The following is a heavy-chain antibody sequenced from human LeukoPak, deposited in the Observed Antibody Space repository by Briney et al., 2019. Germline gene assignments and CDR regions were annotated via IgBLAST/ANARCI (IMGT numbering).Heavy chain of an antibody. CDR3: ARGYGNYGY. CDR2: IKQDGSEK. J-gene: IGHJ4*02. D-gene: IGHD4-11*01. CDR1: GFTFRNYW. Sequence: GGSLRLSCKVSGFTFRNYWMTWVRQVPGKGLEWLANIKQDGSEKYYVDSVKGRFTISRDNAKNSLYLQMNSLRAEDTAVYYCARGYGNYGYWGQGTLVTVSS. V-gene: IGHV3-7*01.